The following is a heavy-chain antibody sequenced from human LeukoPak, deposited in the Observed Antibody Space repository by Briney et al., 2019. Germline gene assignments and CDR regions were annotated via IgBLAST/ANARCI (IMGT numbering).Heavy chain of an antibody. V-gene: IGHV3-30*03. J-gene: IGHJ1*01. CDR2: ISYDGSNK. CDR1: GFTFSSYG. D-gene: IGHD3-22*01. Sequence: PGGSLRLSCAASGFTFSSYGMHWVRQAPGKGLEWVAVISYDGSNKYYADSVKGRFTISRDNSKNTLYLQMNSLRAEDTAAYYCATYYYDSSGYFQHWGQGTLVTVSS. CDR3: ATYYYDSSGYFQH.